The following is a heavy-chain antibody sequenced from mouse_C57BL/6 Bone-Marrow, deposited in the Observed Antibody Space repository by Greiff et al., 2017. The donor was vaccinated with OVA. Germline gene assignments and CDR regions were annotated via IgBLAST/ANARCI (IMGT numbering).Heavy chain of an antibody. J-gene: IGHJ3*01. V-gene: IGHV1-18*01. D-gene: IGHD1-1*01. Sequence: VQLQQSGPELVKPGASVKIPCKASGYTFTDYNMDWVKQSHGKSLEWIGDINPNNGGTIYNQKFKGKATLTVDKSSSTAYMELRSLTSEDTAVYDCARPPYGSSQGFAYWGQGTLVTVSA. CDR1: GYTFTDYN. CDR2: INPNNGGT. CDR3: ARPPYGSSQGFAY.